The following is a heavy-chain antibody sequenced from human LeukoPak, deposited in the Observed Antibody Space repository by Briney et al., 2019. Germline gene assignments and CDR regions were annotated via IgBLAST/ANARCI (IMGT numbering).Heavy chain of an antibody. CDR1: GGSISSGDYY. J-gene: IGHJ5*02. V-gene: IGHV4-30-4*08. CDR3: ARGVWGSYRYSTLLWFDP. CDR2: IYYSGST. D-gene: IGHD3-16*02. Sequence: SETLSLTCTVSGGSISSGDYYWSWIRQPPGKGLEWIRYIYYSGSTYYNPSLKSRVTISVDTSKNQFSLKLSSVTAADTAVYYCARGVWGSYRYSTLLWFDPWGQGTLVTVSS.